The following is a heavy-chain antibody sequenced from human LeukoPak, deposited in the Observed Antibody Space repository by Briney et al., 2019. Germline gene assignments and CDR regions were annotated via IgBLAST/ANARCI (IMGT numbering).Heavy chain of an antibody. CDR2: MNPNSGNT. D-gene: IGHD3-10*01. CDR3: AILPITMVESKHYYYYYGMDV. CDR1: GYTFTSYD. Sequence: GASVKVSCTASGYTFTSYDINWVRQATGQGLEWMGWMNPNSGNTGYAQKFQGRVTMTRNTSISTAYMELSSLRSEDTAVYYCAILPITMVESKHYYYYYGMDVWGQGTTVTVSS. J-gene: IGHJ6*02. V-gene: IGHV1-8*01.